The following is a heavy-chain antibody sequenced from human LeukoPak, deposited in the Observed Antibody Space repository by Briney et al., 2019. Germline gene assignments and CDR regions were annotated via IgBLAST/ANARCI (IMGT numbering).Heavy chain of an antibody. J-gene: IGHJ5*02. CDR2: IYPGDSDT. CDR1: EYNFATYW. CDR3: ARPDRGSP. Sequence: GESLKISCKGSEYNFATYWIGWVRQMPGKGLEWMGIIYPGDSDTKYSPSFQGQVTISADKSTSTAYLQWSSLKTSDTAIYYCARPDRGSPWGQGTLVTVSS. V-gene: IGHV5-51*01.